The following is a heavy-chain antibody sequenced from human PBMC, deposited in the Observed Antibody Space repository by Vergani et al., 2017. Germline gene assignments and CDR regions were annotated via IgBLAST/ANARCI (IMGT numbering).Heavy chain of an antibody. J-gene: IGHJ4*02. CDR1: VYTFSNYY. D-gene: IGHD3-9*01. CDR3: SRGDYGILTGYRY. CDR2: INPSGGHT. Sequence: QVQVVQSGAEVKKSGASVTVSCKTSVYTFSNYYMHWVRQAPGQGLAWMGIINPSGGHTNYAQKFQGRVTITRDTSTSTVYMELSSLKSEDTAIYYCSRGDYGILTGYRYWGQGTLVTVSA. V-gene: IGHV1-46*03.